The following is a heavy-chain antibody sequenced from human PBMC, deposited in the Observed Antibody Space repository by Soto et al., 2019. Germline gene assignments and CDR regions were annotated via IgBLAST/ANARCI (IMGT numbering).Heavy chain of an antibody. Sequence: GGSLRLSCAASGFTFSSYGMHWVRQAPGKGLEWVAVISYDGSNKYYADSVKGRFTISRDNSKNTLYLQMNSLRAEDTAVYYCANGLKPNYYDSSGYSIWGQGTMVTVSS. CDR2: ISYDGSNK. CDR3: ANGLKPNYYDSSGYSI. D-gene: IGHD3-22*01. J-gene: IGHJ3*02. V-gene: IGHV3-30*18. CDR1: GFTFSSYG.